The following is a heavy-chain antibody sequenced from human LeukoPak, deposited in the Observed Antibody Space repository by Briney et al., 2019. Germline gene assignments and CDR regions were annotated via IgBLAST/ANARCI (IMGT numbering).Heavy chain of an antibody. CDR3: AKHYYGSGSQKYYFDY. CDR2: VRNDGGDK. Sequence: GGSLRLSCAASGFIFNDYGMHWVRQAPGKGLEWVTMVRNDGGDKYYADSVRGRFTISRDNSKHTLYLQMNSLRPEDTAVYYCAKHYYGSGSQKYYFDYWGQGTLVTVSS. D-gene: IGHD3-10*01. J-gene: IGHJ4*02. CDR1: GFIFNDYG. V-gene: IGHV3-30*02.